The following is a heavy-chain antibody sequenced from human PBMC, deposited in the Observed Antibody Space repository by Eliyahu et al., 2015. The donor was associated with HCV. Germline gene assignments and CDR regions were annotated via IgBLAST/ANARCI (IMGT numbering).Heavy chain of an antibody. CDR3: ARSSQIWLPRDDAFDI. CDR2: IYYSGST. D-gene: IGHD5-18*01. Sequence: QVQLQESGPGLVKPSETLSLTCTVSGXSISSYYWSWIRQPPGKGLEWIGYIYYSGSTNYNPSLKSRVTISVDTSKNQFSLKLSSVTAADTAVYYCARSSQIWLPRDDAFDIWGQGTMVTVSS. CDR1: GXSISSYY. V-gene: IGHV4-59*01. J-gene: IGHJ3*02.